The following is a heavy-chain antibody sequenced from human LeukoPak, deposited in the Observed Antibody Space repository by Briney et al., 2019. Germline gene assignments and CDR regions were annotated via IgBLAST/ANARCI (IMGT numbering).Heavy chain of an antibody. CDR2: INHSGST. CDR3: ARLPAAAGYYFDY. V-gene: IGHV4-34*01. D-gene: IGHD6-13*01. J-gene: IGHJ4*02. CDR1: GGSFSGYY. Sequence: PSETLSLTCAVYGGSFSGYYWSWIRQPPGKGLEWIGEINHSGSTNYNPSLKSRVTISVDTSKNQFSLKLSSVTAADTAVYYCARLPAAAGYYFDYWGQGTLVTVSS.